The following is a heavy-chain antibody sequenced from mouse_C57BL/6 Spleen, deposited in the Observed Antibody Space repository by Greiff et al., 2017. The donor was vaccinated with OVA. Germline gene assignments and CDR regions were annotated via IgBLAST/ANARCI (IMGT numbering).Heavy chain of an antibody. CDR2: IYPGSGST. Sequence: VQLQQPGAELVKPGASVKMSCKASGYTFTSYWITWVKQRPGQGLEWIGDIYPGSGSTNYNEKFKSKATLTVDTSSSTAYMQLSSLTSEDSAVYYCARGRDYDDDEFAYWGQGTLVTVSA. D-gene: IGHD2-4*01. J-gene: IGHJ3*01. V-gene: IGHV1-55*01. CDR1: GYTFTSYW. CDR3: ARGRDYDDDEFAY.